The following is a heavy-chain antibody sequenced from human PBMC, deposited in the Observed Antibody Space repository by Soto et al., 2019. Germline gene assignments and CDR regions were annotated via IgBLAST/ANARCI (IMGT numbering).Heavy chain of an antibody. D-gene: IGHD5-18*01. CDR1: GGSISSSSYY. J-gene: IGHJ6*02. CDR3: TCIFSGGYGYGFYYYGMDV. Sequence: SETLSLTYTVSGGSISSSSYYWGWIRQPPGKGLEWIGSIYYSGSTYYNPSLKSRVTISVDTSKNQFSLKLSSVTAADTAVYYCTCIFSGGYGYGFYYYGMDVWGQGTTVTVSS. V-gene: IGHV4-39*01. CDR2: IYYSGST.